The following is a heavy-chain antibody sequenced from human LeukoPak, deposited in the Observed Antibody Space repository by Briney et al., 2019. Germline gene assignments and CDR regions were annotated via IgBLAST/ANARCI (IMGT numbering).Heavy chain of an antibody. CDR3: ARAAAKYYYGMDV. J-gene: IGHJ6*04. Sequence: SETLSLTCAVYGGSFSGYYWSWIRQPPGKGLEWMGEINHSGSTNYNPYPKSRVTISVDTSKNQFSLKLSSVTAADTAVYYCARAAAKYYYGMDVWGKGTTVTVSS. CDR1: GGSFSGYY. V-gene: IGHV4-34*01. D-gene: IGHD6-13*01. CDR2: INHSGST.